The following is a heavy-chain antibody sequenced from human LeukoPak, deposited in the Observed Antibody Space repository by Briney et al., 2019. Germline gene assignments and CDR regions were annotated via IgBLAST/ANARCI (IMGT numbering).Heavy chain of an antibody. D-gene: IGHD3-22*01. V-gene: IGHV3-21*01. J-gene: IGHJ4*02. Sequence: GGSLRLSCAASGFTFSSYSMNWVRQAPGKGLEWVSSITSGGHIYYPDSLKGRFTISRDNAKNSLYLQMNSLRAEDTAIYYCARGAEYYYDSSGYFPFDYWGQGTLVTVSS. CDR2: ITSGGHI. CDR1: GFTFSSYS. CDR3: ARGAEYYYDSSGYFPFDY.